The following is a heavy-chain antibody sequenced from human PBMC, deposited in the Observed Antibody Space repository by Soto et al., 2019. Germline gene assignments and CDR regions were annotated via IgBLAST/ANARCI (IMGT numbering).Heavy chain of an antibody. J-gene: IGHJ4*02. CDR3: ATRMTTAPY. Sequence: EAHLVGSGGGLVQPGGSLRLSCAASGFAVSANYLSWVRQAPGKGLEWVSLIYSGGDTDYADSVRGRFTISRDNSKNTLYLQMNSLKAEDTAVYYWATRMTTAPYWGQGALVNVSS. D-gene: IGHD4-17*01. V-gene: IGHV3-66*01. CDR2: IYSGGDT. CDR1: GFAVSANY.